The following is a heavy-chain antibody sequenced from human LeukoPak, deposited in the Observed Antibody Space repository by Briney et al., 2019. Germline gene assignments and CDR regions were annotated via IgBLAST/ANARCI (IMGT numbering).Heavy chain of an antibody. CDR3: ARDNYGALTTDY. CDR1: GFTFSNYA. J-gene: IGHJ4*02. D-gene: IGHD4-17*01. CDR2: ISSSSSYI. V-gene: IGHV3-21*01. Sequence: PGGSLRLSCAASGFTFSNYAMNWVRQALGKGLEWVSSISSSSSYIYYADSVKGRFTISRDNAKNSLYLQMNSLRAEDTAVYYCARDNYGALTTDYWGQGTLVTVSS.